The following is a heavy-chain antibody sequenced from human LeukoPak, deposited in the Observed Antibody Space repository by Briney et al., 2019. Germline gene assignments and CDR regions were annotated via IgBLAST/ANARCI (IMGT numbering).Heavy chain of an antibody. D-gene: IGHD5-12*01. CDR2: ISYDGGNE. CDR1: GFTFSNYA. CDR3: AREGSGYYHFDY. Sequence: GGSLRLSCAASGFTFSNYAMHWVGQAPGNQLALVAVISYDGGNEYCADSVKGRFTFSRDNSKNTLYLQMNSLRAEDTAVYYCAREGSGYYHFDYWGQGTLVTVSS. V-gene: IGHV3-30-3*01. J-gene: IGHJ4*02.